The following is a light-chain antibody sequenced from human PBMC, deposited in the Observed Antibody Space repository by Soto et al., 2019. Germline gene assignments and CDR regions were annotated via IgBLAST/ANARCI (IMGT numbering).Light chain of an antibody. CDR2: AVS. Sequence: QSALTQPASVSGSPGQSITISCTGTSSDVGGYNYVSWYQQHPGKAPKLMIYAVSNRPAGVSNRFSGSKSGNTASLTISGLRAEDEADYDCSSYTRSSTLVVFGGGTKLTVL. J-gene: IGLJ2*01. V-gene: IGLV2-14*01. CDR1: SSDVGGYNY. CDR3: SSYTRSSTLVV.